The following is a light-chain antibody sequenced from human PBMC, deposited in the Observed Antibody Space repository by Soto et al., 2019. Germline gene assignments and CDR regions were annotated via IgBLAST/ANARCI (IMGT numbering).Light chain of an antibody. CDR1: NIGGKS. CDR2: DDS. V-gene: IGLV3-21*02. J-gene: IGLJ1*01. Sequence: ELTQPPSVSVAPGQTARITCGGNNIGGKSVHWYQQKPGQAPVLVVYDDSDRPSGIPDRFSGSNSGDTATLTIRRVEAGDEADYYCHVWDSSSDHYVFGTGTKVTVL. CDR3: HVWDSSSDHYV.